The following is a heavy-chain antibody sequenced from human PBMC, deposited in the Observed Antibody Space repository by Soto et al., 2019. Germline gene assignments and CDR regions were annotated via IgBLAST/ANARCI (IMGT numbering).Heavy chain of an antibody. CDR2: IYYSGST. D-gene: IGHD6-19*01. CDR1: GGSISSYY. Sequence: SETLSLTCTVSGGSISSYYWSWIRQPPGKGLEWIGYIYYSGSTNYNPSLKSRVTISVDTSKNQFSLKLSSVTAADTAVYYCAREGAVAGTFLDVWGKGTTVTVS. V-gene: IGHV4-59*01. J-gene: IGHJ6*03. CDR3: AREGAVAGTFLDV.